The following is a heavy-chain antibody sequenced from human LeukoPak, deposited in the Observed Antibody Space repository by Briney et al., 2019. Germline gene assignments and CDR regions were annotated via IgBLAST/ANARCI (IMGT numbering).Heavy chain of an antibody. Sequence: SVKVSCKASGGTFISYAISWVRQAPGQGLEWMGGIIPIVGTANYAQKFQGRVTITADESTSTAYMELSSLRSEDTAVYYCAVHRGRYDILTGYYYYGMDVWGQGTTVTVSS. V-gene: IGHV1-69*13. CDR2: IIPIVGTA. CDR1: GGTFISYA. D-gene: IGHD3-9*01. J-gene: IGHJ6*02. CDR3: AVHRGRYDILTGYYYYGMDV.